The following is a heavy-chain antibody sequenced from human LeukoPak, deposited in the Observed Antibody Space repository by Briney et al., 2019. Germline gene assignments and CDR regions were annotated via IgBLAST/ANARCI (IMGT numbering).Heavy chain of an antibody. V-gene: IGHV1-2*02. CDR1: GYTFTDYY. CDR3: AREPLGI. J-gene: IGHJ3*02. CDR2: INPSSGVT. Sequence: ASVKVSCKSSGYTFTDYYLHWVRQAPGQGLEWMGWINPSSGVTKYSQKFQGRVTLTRDTSITTAYMELSRLRSDDTAVYYCAREPLGIWGQGTMVTVSS.